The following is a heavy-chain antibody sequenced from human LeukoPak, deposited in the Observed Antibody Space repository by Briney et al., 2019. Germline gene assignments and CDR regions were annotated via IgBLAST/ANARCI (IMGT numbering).Heavy chain of an antibody. J-gene: IGHJ3*01. CDR1: AFTFGSYG. Sequence: PGGTLRLSCAASAFTFGSYGMSWVRQAPGKGLEWVSAISGDGRDIFYADAVKGRSTISRDNSKNTLYLQMNSLRDEDTALYYCAIHGGGTIRIEAFDVWGQGTMVTISS. D-gene: IGHD3-3*01. CDR3: AIHGGGTIRIEAFDV. CDR2: ISGDGRDI. V-gene: IGHV3-23*01.